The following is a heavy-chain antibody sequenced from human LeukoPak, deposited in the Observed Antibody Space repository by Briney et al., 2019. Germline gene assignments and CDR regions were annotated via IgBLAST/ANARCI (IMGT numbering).Heavy chain of an antibody. CDR2: IYYSGST. V-gene: IGHV4-59*01. Sequence: PSETLSLTCTVSGGSISSYYWSWIRQPPGKGLEWIGYIYYSGSTNYNPSLKSRVTISVDTSKNQFSLKLSSVTAADTAVYYCAKDGWGSIVGATFEVDYWGQGTLVTVSS. D-gene: IGHD1-26*01. J-gene: IGHJ4*02. CDR1: GGSISSYY. CDR3: AKDGWGSIVGATFEVDY.